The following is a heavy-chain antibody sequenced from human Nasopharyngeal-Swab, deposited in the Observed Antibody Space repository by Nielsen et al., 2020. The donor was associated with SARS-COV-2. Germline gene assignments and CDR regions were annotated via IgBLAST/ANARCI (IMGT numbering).Heavy chain of an antibody. CDR3: ARGIVVVVAATIAYYYYGMDV. D-gene: IGHD2-15*01. CDR2: ISAYNGNT. CDR1: GYTFTSYG. Sequence: ASVKVSCKASGYTFTSYGISWVRQAPGQGLVWMGWISAYNGNTNYAQKLQGRVTMTTDTSTSTAYMELRSLRSDDTAVYYCARGIVVVVAATIAYYYYGMDVWGQGTTVTVSS. J-gene: IGHJ6*02. V-gene: IGHV1-18*01.